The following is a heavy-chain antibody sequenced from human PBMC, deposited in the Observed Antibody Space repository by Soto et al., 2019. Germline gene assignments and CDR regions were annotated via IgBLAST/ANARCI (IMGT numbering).Heavy chain of an antibody. J-gene: IGHJ5*02. CDR2: IYYSGST. CDR3: AREGSSWSNWFDP. Sequence: KTSETLSLTCTVSGGSISSYYWSWIRQPPGKGLEWIGYIYYSGSTNYNPSLKSRVTISVDTSKNQFSLKLSSATAADTAVYYCAREGSSWSNWFDPWGQGTLVTVSS. D-gene: IGHD6-13*01. CDR1: GGSISSYY. V-gene: IGHV4-59*01.